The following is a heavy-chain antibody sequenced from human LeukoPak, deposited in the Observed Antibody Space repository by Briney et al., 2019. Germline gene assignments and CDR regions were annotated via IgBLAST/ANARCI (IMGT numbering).Heavy chain of an antibody. V-gene: IGHV1-18*01. CDR2: ISAYYGNT. CDR1: GYTFTSYG. CDR3: ARDQYGSYYVNYYYYGMDV. D-gene: IGHD1-26*01. Sequence: ASVKVSCKASGYTFTSYGISWVRQAPGQGLEWMGWISAYYGNTNYAQKLQGRVTMTTDTSTSTAYMELRSLRSDDTAVYYCARDQYGSYYVNYYYYGMDVWGQGTTVTVSS. J-gene: IGHJ6*02.